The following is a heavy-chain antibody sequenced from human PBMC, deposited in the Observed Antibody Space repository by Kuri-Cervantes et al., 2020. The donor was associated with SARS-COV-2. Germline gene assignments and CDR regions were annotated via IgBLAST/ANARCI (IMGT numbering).Heavy chain of an antibody. Sequence: ESLKIYCTVSGASISSSNYYWGWIRQPPGKGLEWIGSISYSGTTSHNPSLKSRVTISLDTSKNQFSLRLTSVTAADSAVYYCARHLGGYGDRGFDFWGQGTLVTVSS. CDR3: ARHLGGYGDRGFDF. CDR1: GASISSSNYY. V-gene: IGHV4-39*01. CDR2: ISYSGTT. D-gene: IGHD4-17*01. J-gene: IGHJ4*02.